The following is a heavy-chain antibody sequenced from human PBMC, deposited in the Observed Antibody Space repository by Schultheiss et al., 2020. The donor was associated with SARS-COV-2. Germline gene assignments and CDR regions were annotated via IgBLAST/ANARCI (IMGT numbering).Heavy chain of an antibody. CDR3: ASENFSGWPGDYYYYGMDV. CDR1: GFTFSSYW. Sequence: GGSLRLSCAASGFTFSSYWMSWVRQAPGKGLEWVANIKQDGSEKYYVDSVKGRFTISRDNAKNSLYLQMNSLRAEDTAVYYCASENFSGWPGDYYYYGMDVWGQGTTVTVSS. CDR2: IKQDGSEK. V-gene: IGHV3-7*01. D-gene: IGHD6-19*01. J-gene: IGHJ6*02.